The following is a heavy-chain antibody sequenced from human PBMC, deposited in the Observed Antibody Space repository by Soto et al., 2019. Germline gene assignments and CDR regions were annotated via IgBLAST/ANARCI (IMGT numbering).Heavy chain of an antibody. D-gene: IGHD2-8*01. J-gene: IGHJ4*02. CDR2: ISGSGGST. CDR1: GFTFSSYA. Sequence: GGSLRLSCAASGFTFSSYAMSWVRQAPGKGLEWVSSISGSGGSTYYADSVKGRFTIPRDNSKNTLYLQMNSLRAEDTALYYCALSTNGGSPYWGQGTLVTVSS. CDR3: ALSTNGGSPY. V-gene: IGHV3-23*01.